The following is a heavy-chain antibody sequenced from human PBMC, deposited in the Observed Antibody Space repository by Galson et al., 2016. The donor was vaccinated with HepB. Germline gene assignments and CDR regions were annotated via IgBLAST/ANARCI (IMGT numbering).Heavy chain of an antibody. V-gene: IGHV3-21*01. D-gene: IGHD1/OR15-1a*01. CDR1: GFKFHDYK. CDR2: ISTISSYI. CDR3: AGPGGNSARDGIDFFYYGLGL. J-gene: IGHJ6*02. Sequence: SLRLSCAASGFKFHDYKMDWVRQAPGKGLEWVSSISTISSYINYADSVKGRFTISRDNAKNSLYLQMNSLRAEDTAVYYCAGPGGNSARDGIDFFYYGLGLWGQGTAVTASS.